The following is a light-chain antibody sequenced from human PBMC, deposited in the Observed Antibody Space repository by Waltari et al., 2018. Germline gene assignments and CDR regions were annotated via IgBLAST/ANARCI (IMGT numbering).Light chain of an antibody. V-gene: IGLV7-43*01. Sequence: QTVVTQEPSLPVSPGGTVTLTCASSAGAVTSNSFPNWFQQKPGQPPRSLIYHTSNKHSWTPARFSGSLFGGKAALTLSGVQPEDEADYYCLLYHNGALVFGGGTKLTVL. J-gene: IGLJ3*02. CDR3: LLYHNGALV. CDR2: HTS. CDR1: AGAVTSNSF.